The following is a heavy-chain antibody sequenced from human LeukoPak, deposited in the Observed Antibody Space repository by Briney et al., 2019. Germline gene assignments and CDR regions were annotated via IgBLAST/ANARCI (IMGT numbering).Heavy chain of an antibody. J-gene: IGHJ4*02. V-gene: IGHV3-30*18. CDR2: VSCDGKIT. D-gene: IGHD3-10*01. CDR3: AKEKDYCVSASCDY. CDR1: GFTFRNFG. Sequence: PGESLRLSCAASGFTFRNFGMHWVRQAPGKGLEWVAVVSCDGKITHYADSVKGRFTTGRDNTQNTLYLQMTSLRGEDTALYYCAKEKDYCVSASCDYWGQGTQVTVSS.